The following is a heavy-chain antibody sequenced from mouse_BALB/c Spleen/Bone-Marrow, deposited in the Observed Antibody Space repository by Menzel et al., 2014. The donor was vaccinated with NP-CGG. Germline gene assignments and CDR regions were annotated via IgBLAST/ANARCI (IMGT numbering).Heavy chain of an antibody. Sequence: QVQLKQSGAELVRPGVSVKISCKGSGYTFTDYAMHWVKQSHAKSLEWIGVISTYYGDASYNQKFKGKATRTVDKSSSTAYMELARLTSEDSAIYYCARGGSTMITTFAYWGQGTLVTVSA. CDR1: GYTFTDYA. CDR2: ISTYYGDA. J-gene: IGHJ3*01. V-gene: IGHV1S137*01. CDR3: ARGGSTMITTFAY. D-gene: IGHD2-4*01.